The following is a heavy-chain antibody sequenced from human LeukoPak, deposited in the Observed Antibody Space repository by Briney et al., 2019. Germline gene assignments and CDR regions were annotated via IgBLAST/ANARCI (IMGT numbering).Heavy chain of an antibody. J-gene: IGHJ4*02. V-gene: IGHV3-48*01. Sequence: GGSLRLSCAASGFTFDDYSMSWVRQAPGKGLEWVSYISSSSSTISYPDSVKGRFTISRDNAKNSLYLQMNNLRAEDTAVYHCARDRCTNGVCYTFAYWGQGTLVTVSS. CDR3: ARDRCTNGVCYTFAY. CDR2: ISSSSSTI. D-gene: IGHD2-8*01. CDR1: GFTFDDYS.